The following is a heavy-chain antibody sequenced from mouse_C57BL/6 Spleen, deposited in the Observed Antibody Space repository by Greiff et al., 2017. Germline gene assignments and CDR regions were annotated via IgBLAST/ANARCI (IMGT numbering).Heavy chain of an antibody. D-gene: IGHD2-4*01. J-gene: IGHJ3*01. CDR1: GYTFTDHT. CDR3: ARDYDYGDGLFAY. Sequence: VQLQQSDAELVKPGASVKISCKVSGYTFTDHTIHWMKQRPEQGLEWIGYIYPRDGSTKYTEKFKGKATLTADKSSSTAYMQLNSLTSEDSAVYFCARDYDYGDGLFAYWGQGTLVTVSA. CDR2: IYPRDGST. V-gene: IGHV1-78*01.